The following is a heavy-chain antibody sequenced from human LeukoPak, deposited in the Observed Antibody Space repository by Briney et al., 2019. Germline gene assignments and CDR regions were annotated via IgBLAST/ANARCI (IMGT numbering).Heavy chain of an antibody. J-gene: IGHJ4*02. CDR1: GFPLNSYG. D-gene: IGHD2-21*02. V-gene: IGHV3-30*18. CDR2: ISYDGSNK. CDR3: TKPLNPSAYCGGDCYSPFDY. Sequence: GGSLRLSCAACGFPLNSYGMLWVRQAPGKGLEGVAVISYDGSNKYYADSVKGRFTISRDNAKNTLYLQMNSLRAEDTAVYYCTKPLNPSAYCGGDCYSPFDYGPRRPLVTVPS.